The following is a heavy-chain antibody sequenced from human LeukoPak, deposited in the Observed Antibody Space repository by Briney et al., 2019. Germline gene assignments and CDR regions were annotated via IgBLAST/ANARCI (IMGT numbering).Heavy chain of an antibody. CDR1: GFTFSNYW. J-gene: IGHJ4*02. V-gene: IGHV3-7*01. CDR3: ARPLGYCSGGSCFPFDC. CDR2: IKQDESQK. D-gene: IGHD2-15*01. Sequence: GGSLRLSCSASGFTFSNYWVTWVRQAPGKGLEWVANIKQDESQKYYADSVKGRFTISRDNAKSSLYLQMNSLRAEDTAIYYCARPLGYCSGGSCFPFDCWGQGTLVTVSS.